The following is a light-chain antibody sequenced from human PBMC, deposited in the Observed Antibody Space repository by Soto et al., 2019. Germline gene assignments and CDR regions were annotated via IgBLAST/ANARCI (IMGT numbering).Light chain of an antibody. Sequence: QSVLTQPRSVSGSPGQSVAISCTGISNYIGPYNYVSWYQQHPGKAPKLIIYDVDKRPAGVPYRFSGSKSGDTASLTISGRQPDDEADFYCCSYADTYVELGGGTKLTVL. CDR1: SNYIGPYNY. CDR2: DVD. J-gene: IGLJ2*01. CDR3: CSYADTYVE. V-gene: IGLV2-11*01.